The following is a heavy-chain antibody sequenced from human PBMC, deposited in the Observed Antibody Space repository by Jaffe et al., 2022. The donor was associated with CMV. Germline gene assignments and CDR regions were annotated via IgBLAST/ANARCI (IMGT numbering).Heavy chain of an antibody. CDR3: ARAYSGGYYGYTYYYMDV. CDR1: VFTFSDYG. V-gene: IGHV3-33*01. D-gene: IGHD1-26*01. J-gene: IGHJ6*03. Sequence: QVHLVESGGGVVQPGRSLRLSCAASVFTFSDYGMHWVRQAPGKGLEWVALISSAGTNKYYADSVKGRFSISRDNSKNTLFLQMNSLRDEDTAVYYCARAYSGGYYGYTYYYMDVWGTGTTVTVSS. CDR2: ISSAGTNK.